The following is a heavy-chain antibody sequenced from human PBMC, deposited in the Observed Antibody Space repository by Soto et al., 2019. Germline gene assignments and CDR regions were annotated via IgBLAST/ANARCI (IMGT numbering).Heavy chain of an antibody. CDR1: GGSISSSSYY. CDR3: ARIIWFGELYWFDP. J-gene: IGHJ5*02. V-gene: IGHV4-39*01. D-gene: IGHD3-10*01. Sequence: SETLSLTCTVSGGSISSSSYYWGWIRQPPGKGLEWIGSIYYSGSTYYNPSLKSRVTISVDTSKNQFSLKLSSVTAADTAVYYCARIIWFGELYWFDPWGQGTLVTVSS. CDR2: IYYSGST.